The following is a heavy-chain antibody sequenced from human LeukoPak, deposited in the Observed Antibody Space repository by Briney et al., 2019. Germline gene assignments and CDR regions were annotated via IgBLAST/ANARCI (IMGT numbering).Heavy chain of an antibody. V-gene: IGHV3-23*01. Sequence: GGSLRLSCAASGFTFSSYAMSWVRQASGKGLEWVSAISGSGGSTYYADSVKGRFTISRDNSKNTLYLQMNSLRAEDTAVYHCANIPGGVVERGDYWGQGTLVTVSS. J-gene: IGHJ4*02. CDR3: ANIPGGVVERGDY. CDR2: ISGSGGST. D-gene: IGHD1-14*01. CDR1: GFTFSSYA.